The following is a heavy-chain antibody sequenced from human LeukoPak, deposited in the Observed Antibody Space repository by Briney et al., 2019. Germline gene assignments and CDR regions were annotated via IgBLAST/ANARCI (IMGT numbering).Heavy chain of an antibody. D-gene: IGHD3-22*01. CDR1: GFTFSSYA. CDR2: ISYDGSNK. Sequence: GGSLRLSCAASGFTFSSYAMHWVRQAPGKELEWVAVISYDGSNKYYADSVKGRFTISRDNSKNTLYLQMNSLRAEDTAVYYCAKGFYDSSGYTYAFGIRGQGTMVTVSS. V-gene: IGHV3-30*04. CDR3: AKGFYDSSGYTYAFGI. J-gene: IGHJ3*02.